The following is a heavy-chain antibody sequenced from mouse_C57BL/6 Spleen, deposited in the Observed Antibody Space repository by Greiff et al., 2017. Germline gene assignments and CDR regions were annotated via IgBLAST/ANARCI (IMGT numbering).Heavy chain of an antibody. V-gene: IGHV1-55*01. Sequence: QVQLQQSGAELAKPGASVKMSCKASGYTFTSYGISWVKRRTGQGLEWIGDIYPGSGSPNYNEKFKSKATLTVDTSSSTAYMEISSLTSEDSAVYFCARGTSYYFDYWGQGTTLTVSS. J-gene: IGHJ2*01. CDR1: GYTFTSYG. D-gene: IGHD1-1*01. CDR3: ARGTSYYFDY. CDR2: IYPGSGSP.